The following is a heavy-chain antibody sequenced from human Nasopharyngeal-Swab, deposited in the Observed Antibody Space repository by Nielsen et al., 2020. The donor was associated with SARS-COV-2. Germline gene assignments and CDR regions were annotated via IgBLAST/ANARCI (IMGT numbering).Heavy chain of an antibody. CDR3: ARAIFGVVIIFNYYYMDV. V-gene: IGHV4-34*01. D-gene: IGHD3-3*01. J-gene: IGHJ6*03. Sequence: FRRCPGKGLEWIGEINHSGSTNYNPSLKSRVTISVDTSKNQFSLKLSSVTAADTAVYYCARAIFGVVIIFNYYYMDVWGKGTTVTVSS. CDR2: INHSGST.